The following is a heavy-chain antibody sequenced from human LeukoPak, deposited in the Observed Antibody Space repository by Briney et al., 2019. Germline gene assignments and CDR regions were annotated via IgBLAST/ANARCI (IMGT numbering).Heavy chain of an antibody. D-gene: IGHD3-10*01. CDR1: GYTFTGYY. J-gene: IGHJ4*02. Sequence: GASVNVSFMASGYTFTGYYMHWVRQAPGQGGEWMGWINPNSGGTDYAQKFQGRVTMTRDTSISTAYMELSRLRSDDTAVYYCARVGSGSYYNVVYYFDYWGQGTLVTVSS. CDR2: INPNSGGT. CDR3: ARVGSGSYYNVVYYFDY. V-gene: IGHV1-2*02.